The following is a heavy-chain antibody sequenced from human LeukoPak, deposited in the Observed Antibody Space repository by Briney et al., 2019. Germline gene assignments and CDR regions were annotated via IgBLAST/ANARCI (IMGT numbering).Heavy chain of an antibody. CDR1: GGSISSSSYY. J-gene: IGHJ2*01. V-gene: IGHV4-39*07. CDR2: IYYSGSA. CDR3: ARVIDGYSYGYGYFDL. Sequence: SETLSLTCTVSGGSISSSSYYWGWIRQPPGKGLEWIGSIYYSGSAYYNPSLKSRVTISVDTSKNQFSLKLSSVTAADTAVYYCARVIDGYSYGYGYFDLWGRGTLVTVSS. D-gene: IGHD5-18*01.